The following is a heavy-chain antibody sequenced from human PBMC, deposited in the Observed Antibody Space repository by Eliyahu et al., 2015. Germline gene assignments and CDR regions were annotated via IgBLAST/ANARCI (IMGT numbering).Heavy chain of an antibody. V-gene: IGHV3-33*01. Sequence: QVQLVESGGGVVQPGRSLRLSCAASGFXFSSYGMHXVRQAPGKGXEWVAVIWYDGSNKYXADXVKGRFTISRDNSKNTLYLQMNSLRAEDTAVYYCARGVLWSGYWVYGMDVWGQGTTVTVSS. CDR3: ARGVLWSGYWVYGMDV. D-gene: IGHD3-3*01. CDR2: IWYDGSNK. J-gene: IGHJ6*02. CDR1: GFXFSSYG.